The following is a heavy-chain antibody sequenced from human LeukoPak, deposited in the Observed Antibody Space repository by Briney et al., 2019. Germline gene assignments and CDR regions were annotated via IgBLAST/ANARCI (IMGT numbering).Heavy chain of an antibody. CDR2: INPNSGGT. CDR1: GYTFTGYY. V-gene: IGHV1-2*02. CDR3: ARHGIVVVPAATAYYYYYMDV. J-gene: IGHJ6*03. D-gene: IGHD2-2*01. Sequence: ASVKISCKVSGYTFTGYYMHWVRQAPGQGLEWMGWINPNSGGTNYAQKFQGRVTMTRDTSISTAYMELSRLRSDDTAVYYCARHGIVVVPAATAYYYYYMDVWGKGTTVTVSS.